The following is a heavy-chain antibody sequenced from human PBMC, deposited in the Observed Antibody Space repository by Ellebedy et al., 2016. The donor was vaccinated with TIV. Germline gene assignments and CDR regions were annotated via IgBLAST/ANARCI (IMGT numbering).Heavy chain of an antibody. CDR3: AKPSDPNPGYSASWATYFDY. CDR1: GFTFIRFA. J-gene: IGHJ4*02. V-gene: IGHV3-30*18. D-gene: IGHD6-13*01. CDR2: VSADGSRR. Sequence: GESLKISCEASGFTFIRFAMHWVRQAPGKGLEWVAVVSADGSRRSYADSVKGRFTISRDNSKNTLFVQMNSLTAEDTAVYYCAKPSDPNPGYSASWATYFDYWGQGTLVTVSS.